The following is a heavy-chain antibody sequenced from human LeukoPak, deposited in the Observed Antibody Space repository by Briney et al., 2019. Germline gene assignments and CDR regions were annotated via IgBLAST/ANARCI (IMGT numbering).Heavy chain of an antibody. CDR2: INPISGDT. CDR3: ARVWDLRERPFDY. V-gene: IGHV1-2*02. Sequence: ASVKVSCKASGYTFTGYFIHWVRQAPGQGLEWMGWINPISGDTNYAQKFQGRVSMTRDTSTRTAYLEVSSLRSDDTAVYYCARVWDLRERPFDYWGQGTLVTVSS. CDR1: GYTFTGYF. J-gene: IGHJ4*02. D-gene: IGHD3-16*01.